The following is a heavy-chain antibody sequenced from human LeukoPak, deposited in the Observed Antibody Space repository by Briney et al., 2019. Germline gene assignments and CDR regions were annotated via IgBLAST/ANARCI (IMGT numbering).Heavy chain of an antibody. V-gene: IGHV3-23*01. Sequence: QTGRTLRLSCAATGFSFSSYALSWVRHAPGKGLEWVSAISSGGDRTYYADSVTGRFTISGDNSKNMLFLQMSSLRAEDAAMYYCTREAIATGYAYDWGQGTLVTVFS. D-gene: IGHD3-16*01. J-gene: IGHJ4*02. CDR1: GFSFSSYA. CDR3: TREAIATGYAYD. CDR2: ISSGGDRT.